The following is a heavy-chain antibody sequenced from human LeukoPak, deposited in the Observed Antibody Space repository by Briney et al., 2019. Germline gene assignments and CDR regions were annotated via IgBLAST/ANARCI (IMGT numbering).Heavy chain of an antibody. CDR1: GFTFDDYA. Sequence: PGGSLRLSCAASGFTFDDYAMHWVRQAPGKGLEWVSGISWNSGSIGYGDSVKGRFTISRDNAKNSLYLQMNSLRVEDMALYYCVKAASPYSSSWHLAFDVWGQGTMVTVSS. CDR2: ISWNSGSI. J-gene: IGHJ3*01. V-gene: IGHV3-9*03. CDR3: VKAASPYSSSWHLAFDV. D-gene: IGHD6-19*01.